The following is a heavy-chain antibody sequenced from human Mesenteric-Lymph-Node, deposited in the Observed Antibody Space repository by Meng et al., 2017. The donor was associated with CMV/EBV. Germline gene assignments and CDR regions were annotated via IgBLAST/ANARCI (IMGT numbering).Heavy chain of an antibody. D-gene: IGHD2-2*01. V-gene: IGHV3-21*01. Sequence: GGSLRLSCAASGFTFSSYSMNWVRQAPGKGLEWVSSISSSSSFIYYADSVKGRFTISRDNAKNSLYLQMNSLRDEDTAVYYCARVLEGYCSSASCLSSYGMDVWGQGTTVTVSS. CDR2: ISSSSSFI. CDR1: GFTFSSYS. J-gene: IGHJ6*02. CDR3: ARVLEGYCSSASCLSSYGMDV.